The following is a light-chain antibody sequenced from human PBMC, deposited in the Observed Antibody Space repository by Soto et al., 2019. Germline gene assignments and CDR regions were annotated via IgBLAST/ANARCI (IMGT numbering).Light chain of an antibody. CDR2: GAS. CDR1: QSVSSSY. J-gene: IGKJ1*01. CDR3: QQYGSSQT. Sequence: EIVLTQSPGTLSLSPGERATLSCRASQSVSSSYLAWYQQKPGQAPRLLIYGASSRATGIPDRFSGSGSGTDFTLTISRLEPEDFAAYYCQQYGSSQTLGQGTKVDIK. V-gene: IGKV3-20*01.